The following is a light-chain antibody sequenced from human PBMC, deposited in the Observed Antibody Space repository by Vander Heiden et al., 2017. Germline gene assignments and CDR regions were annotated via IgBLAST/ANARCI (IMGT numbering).Light chain of an antibody. CDR3: CSYAGPDTYV. CDR2: DGS. J-gene: IGLJ1*01. Sequence: QSALTQPASVSESPGQSITISCTGSSNDVGNYNLVSCHQQHPGKAPKLIIYDGSERPSGVSDRCAGSKSGNTASLTIAGHQAEDDADYYCCSYAGPDTYVFGTVTKVTVL. V-gene: IGLV2-23*01. CDR1: SNDVGNYNL.